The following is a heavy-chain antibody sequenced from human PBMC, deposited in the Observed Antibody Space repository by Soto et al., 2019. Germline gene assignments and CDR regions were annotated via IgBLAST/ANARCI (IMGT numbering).Heavy chain of an antibody. V-gene: IGHV1-18*01. CDR2: INTYNGMT. D-gene: IGHD5-12*01. J-gene: IGHJ4*02. Sequence: QVQLVQSGGEVKKPGASVTVSCKASGYTFINYHITRVRQAPGQGLEWMAWINTYNGMTDYAQKFQGRVTMTRDTSTSTAYMELRNLGSDDTAVYFCAKSPRGEMATDWGQGTQVTVSS. CDR1: GYTFINYH. CDR3: AKSPRGEMATD.